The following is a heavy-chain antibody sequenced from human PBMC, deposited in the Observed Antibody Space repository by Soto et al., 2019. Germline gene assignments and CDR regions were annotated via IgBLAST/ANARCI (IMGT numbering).Heavy chain of an antibody. J-gene: IGHJ4*02. CDR1: GYTFSSYY. V-gene: IGHV1-46*01. CDR2: INPSGDST. D-gene: IGHD3-10*01. CDR3: ARSGLVDY. Sequence: ASVKVSCKAFGYTFSSYYMNWVRQAPGQGLDWIGIINPSGDSTSYAQKFQGRVTMTRDTSTSTVYMELSSLRSEDTAVYYCARSGLVDYWGQGTLVTVSS.